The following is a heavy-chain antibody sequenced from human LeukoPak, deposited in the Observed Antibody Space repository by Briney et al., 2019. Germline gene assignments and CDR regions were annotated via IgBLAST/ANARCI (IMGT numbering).Heavy chain of an antibody. D-gene: IGHD2-15*01. CDR3: ARVVVVAATMDYYFDY. CDR2: ISAYNGNT. J-gene: IGHJ4*02. CDR1: GYTFTSYG. Sequence: ASVKVSCKASGYTFTSYGISWVRQAPGQGLEWMGWISAYNGNTNYAQKLQGRVTMTTDTSTSTAYMEPRSLRSDDTAVYYCARVVVVAATMDYYFDYWGQGTLVTVSS. V-gene: IGHV1-18*01.